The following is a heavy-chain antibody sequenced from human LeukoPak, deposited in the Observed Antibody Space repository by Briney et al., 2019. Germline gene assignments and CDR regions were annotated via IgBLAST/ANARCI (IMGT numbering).Heavy chain of an antibody. CDR1: GGSFSGYY. CDR3: AREYCSSTSCYDYYYYGLDV. D-gene: IGHD2-2*01. CDR2: INHSGST. V-gene: IGHV4-34*01. J-gene: IGHJ6*02. Sequence: SETLSLTCAVYGGSFSGYYWSWIRQLPGKGLEWIGEINHSGSTNYNPSLKSRVTISVDTSKNQVSLKLSSVTAADTAVYFCAREYCSSTSCYDYYYYGLDVWGQGTTVTVSS.